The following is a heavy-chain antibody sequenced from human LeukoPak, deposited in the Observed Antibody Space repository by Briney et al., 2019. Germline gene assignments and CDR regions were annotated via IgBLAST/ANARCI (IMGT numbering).Heavy chain of an antibody. CDR2: IWYDGSNK. CDR1: GFTFSSYG. V-gene: IGHV3-33*06. CDR3: AKDHRRDGYSFDRY. D-gene: IGHD5-24*01. Sequence: GRSLRLSCAASGFTFSSYGMHWVRQAPGKGLEWVAVIWYDGSNKYYADSVKGRFTISRDNSKNTLYLQMNSLRAEDTAVYYCAKDHRRDGYSFDRYWGQGTLVTVSS. J-gene: IGHJ4*02.